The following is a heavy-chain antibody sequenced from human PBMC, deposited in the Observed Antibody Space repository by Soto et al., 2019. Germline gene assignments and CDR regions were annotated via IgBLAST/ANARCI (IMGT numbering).Heavy chain of an antibody. CDR2: IWFDGSNR. Sequence: GGSLRLSCSTSGIAFNISGMHWLRQSPGKGLEWLALIWFDGSNRIYADSVKGRFTISRDNSKNTLYLQMDSLRADDTAIYYCARGDNHFDRLGQGILVTVSS. D-gene: IGHD1-20*01. CDR1: GIAFNISG. CDR3: ARGDNHFDR. V-gene: IGHV3-33*01. J-gene: IGHJ4*02.